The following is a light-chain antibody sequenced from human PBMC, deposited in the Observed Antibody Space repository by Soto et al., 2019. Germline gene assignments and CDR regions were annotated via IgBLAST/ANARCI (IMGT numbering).Light chain of an antibody. J-gene: IGLJ1*01. CDR1: SSDIGSYDL. V-gene: IGLV2-23*02. CDR3: CSFADFTYV. Sequence: LTQPASVSGSPGQSITISCTGTSSDIGSYDLVSWYQQHPGTAPKLIIYEVTKRPSGVSTRFSGSKSGNTASLTISGLQAVDEADYYCCSFADFTYVFGTGTKVTVL. CDR2: EVT.